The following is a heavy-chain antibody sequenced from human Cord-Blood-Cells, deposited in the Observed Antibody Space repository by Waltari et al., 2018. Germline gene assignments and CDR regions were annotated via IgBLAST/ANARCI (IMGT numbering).Heavy chain of an antibody. CDR2: IYYSGST. CDR1: GGSISSGDYY. V-gene: IGHV4-30-4*08. D-gene: IGHD3-9*01. J-gene: IGHJ3*02. Sequence: QVQLQESGPGLVKPSQTLSLTCTVSGGSISSGDYYWSWILQPPGNGLEWIGYIYYSGSTYYNPSLKSRVTISVDTSKNQFSLKLSSVTAADTAVYYCARDTVVTYYDILTGYDAFDIWGQGTMVTVSS. CDR3: ARDTVVTYYDILTGYDAFDI.